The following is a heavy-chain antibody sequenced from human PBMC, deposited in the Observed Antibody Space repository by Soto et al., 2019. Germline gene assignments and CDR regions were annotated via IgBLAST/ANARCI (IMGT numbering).Heavy chain of an antibody. V-gene: IGHV4-39*01. CDR1: GGSISNSSYY. Sequence: SETLSLTCTVSGGSISNSSYYWGWIRQPPGKGQEWIGSIYNSGASYYNPTIKSRVTMSADTSKNKFSMKLSTETDEDTTINYCARHSFSGSYYNWFDPWGQGTLVTVS. D-gene: IGHD1-26*01. CDR3: ARHSFSGSYYNWFDP. CDR2: IYNSGAS. J-gene: IGHJ5*02.